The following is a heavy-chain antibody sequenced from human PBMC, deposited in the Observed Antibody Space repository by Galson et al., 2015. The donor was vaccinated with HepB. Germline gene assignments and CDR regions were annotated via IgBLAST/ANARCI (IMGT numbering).Heavy chain of an antibody. J-gene: IGHJ4*02. V-gene: IGHV3-11*06. D-gene: IGHD3-22*01. Sequence: SLRLSCATSGFTFSDYYMYWIRQAPGKGLEWISYISPSSSYTKHADSVKGRFTVSRDNAKKSLFLQMSSLRVEDSAVYYCARASLGSTYYYDLGNDCWGQGTLVTVSS. CDR3: ARASLGSTYYYDLGNDC. CDR2: ISPSSSYT. CDR1: GFTFSDYY.